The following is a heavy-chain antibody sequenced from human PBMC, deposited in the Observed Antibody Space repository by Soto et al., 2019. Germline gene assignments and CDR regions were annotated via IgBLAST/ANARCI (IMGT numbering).Heavy chain of an antibody. CDR3: ASSDTITQNSWLDP. CDR2: ISGSGDST. Sequence: LQLLDSGGGLVQPGGSRRLSCEGSGFTLSRHAVTCGRQAPGKGLEWVSIISGSGDSTYYADSVKGRFTISRDNSQNTVYLQMNSLRVDDTAVYFAASSDTITQNSWLDPWGQGTLVTVSS. D-gene: IGHD5-12*01. V-gene: IGHV3-23*01. J-gene: IGHJ5*02. CDR1: GFTLSRHA.